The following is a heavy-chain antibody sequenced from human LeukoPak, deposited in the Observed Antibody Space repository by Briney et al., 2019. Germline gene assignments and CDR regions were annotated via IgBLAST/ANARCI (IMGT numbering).Heavy chain of an antibody. CDR2: IKQDGSEK. CDR1: GFTFSSYS. V-gene: IGHV3-7*01. Sequence: GGSLRLSCAASGFTFSSYSMNWVRQAPGKGLEWVANIKQDGSEKYYVDSVKGRFTISRDNAKNSLYLQMNSLRAEDTAVYYCARVPLLLWFGESPAGLDYWGQGTLVTVSS. J-gene: IGHJ4*02. CDR3: ARVPLLLWFGESPAGLDY. D-gene: IGHD3-10*01.